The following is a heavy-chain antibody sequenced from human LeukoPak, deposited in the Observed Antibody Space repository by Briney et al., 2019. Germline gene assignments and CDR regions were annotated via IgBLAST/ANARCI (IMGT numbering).Heavy chain of an antibody. CDR3: AKEQTSSGFFDY. J-gene: IGHJ4*02. Sequence: GGSLRLSCAASGFTFTNYAMSWVRHAPGKGLEWVSAISGSGTRTYYADSVKGRFTISRDNSKNTLYLQMNSLRAEDRAVYYCAKEQTSSGFFDYWGQGTLVTVSS. CDR1: GFTFTNYA. D-gene: IGHD2-2*01. V-gene: IGHV3-23*01. CDR2: ISGSGTRT.